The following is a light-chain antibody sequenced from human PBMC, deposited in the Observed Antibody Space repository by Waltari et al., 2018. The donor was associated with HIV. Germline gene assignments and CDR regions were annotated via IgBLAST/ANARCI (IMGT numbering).Light chain of an antibody. CDR2: MNE. Sequence: QSVVTQPPSASGTLGQRVTISCSGGTSNIGSNYVYWYQHLPGTSPKLLIYMNEQRPSGVPDRVSGSKSGTSASLAISGLRSEDEADYYCASWDDSLGGYWIVGGGTNLTVL. V-gene: IGLV1-47*01. J-gene: IGLJ2*01. CDR1: TSNIGSNY. CDR3: ASWDDSLGGYWI.